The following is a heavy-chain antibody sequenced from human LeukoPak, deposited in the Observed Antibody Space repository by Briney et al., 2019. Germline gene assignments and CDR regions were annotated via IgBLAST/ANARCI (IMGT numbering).Heavy chain of an antibody. CDR2: FDPEDGET. J-gene: IGHJ5*02. Sequence: ASVKVSCKVSGYTLTELSMHWVRQAPGKGLEWMGGFDPEDGETIYAQKFQGRVTMTEDTSTDTAYMELSSLRSEDTAVYYCATAPSIVVVPAAMGWFDPWGQGTLVTVSS. D-gene: IGHD2-2*01. V-gene: IGHV1-24*01. CDR1: GYTLTELS. CDR3: ATAPSIVVVPAAMGWFDP.